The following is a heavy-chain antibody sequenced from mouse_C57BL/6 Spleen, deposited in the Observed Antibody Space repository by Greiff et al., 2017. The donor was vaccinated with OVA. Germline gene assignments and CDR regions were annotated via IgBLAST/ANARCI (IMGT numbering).Heavy chain of an antibody. CDR1: GFTFSDYY. CDR2: INYDGSST. Sequence: EVKLMESEGGLVQPGSSMKLSCTASGFTFSDYYMAWVRQVPEKGLEWVANINYDGSSTYYLDSLKSRFIISRDNAKNILYLQMSSLKSEDTATYYCARDQYSIGFDYWGQGTTLTVSS. D-gene: IGHD2-5*01. CDR3: ARDQYSIGFDY. V-gene: IGHV5-16*01. J-gene: IGHJ2*01.